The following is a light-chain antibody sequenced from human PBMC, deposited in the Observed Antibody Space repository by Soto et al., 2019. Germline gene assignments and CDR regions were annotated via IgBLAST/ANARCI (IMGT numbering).Light chain of an antibody. CDR1: QSIGNF. CDR3: QQYVASPYT. Sequence: EIVLTQSPAILSFSPGERATLSCRASQSIGNFLAWYQQKPGQAPRLLIYDASSRATGIPDRFSASGSGTDFTLTISSLEPEDFAVYYCQQYVASPYTFGQGTKVDIK. V-gene: IGKV3-20*01. CDR2: DAS. J-gene: IGKJ2*01.